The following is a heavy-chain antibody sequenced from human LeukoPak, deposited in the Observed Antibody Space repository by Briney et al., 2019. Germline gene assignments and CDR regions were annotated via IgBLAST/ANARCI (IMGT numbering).Heavy chain of an antibody. D-gene: IGHD3-3*01. CDR2: IYTSGST. Sequence: PSETLSLTCTVSGGSISSGSYYWSWIRQPAGKGLEWIGRIYTSGSTNYNPSLKSRVTISVDTSKNQFSLKLSSVTAADTAVYYCARGGGGGYDFWSGRPDFYWFDPWGQGTLVTVSS. CDR1: GGSISSGSYY. CDR3: ARGGGGGYDFWSGRPDFYWFDP. J-gene: IGHJ5*02. V-gene: IGHV4-61*02.